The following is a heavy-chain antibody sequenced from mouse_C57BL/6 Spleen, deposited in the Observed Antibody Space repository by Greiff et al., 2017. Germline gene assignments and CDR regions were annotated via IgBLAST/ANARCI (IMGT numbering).Heavy chain of an antibody. CDR2: INPNNGGT. CDR1: GYTFTDYY. Sequence: EVQLQQSGPELVKPGASVKISCKASGYTFTDYYMNWVKQSHGKSLEWIGDINPNNGGTSYNQKFKGKATLTVDKSSSTAYMELRSLTSADSAVYYCARKGYDTYAMDYWGQGTSVTVSS. D-gene: IGHD2-2*01. J-gene: IGHJ4*01. V-gene: IGHV1-26*01. CDR3: ARKGYDTYAMDY.